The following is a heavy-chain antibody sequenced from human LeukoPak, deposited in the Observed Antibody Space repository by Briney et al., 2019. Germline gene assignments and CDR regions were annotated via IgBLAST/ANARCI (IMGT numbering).Heavy chain of an antibody. CDR3: AKASGAIFGVAGYFDY. CDR1: GFTFRSYA. Sequence: GGSLRLSCAASGFTFRSYAMSWVRRAPGKGLEWFSAISGSGTNTDYADSVKGRFTISRDNSKNTLYLQMNSLRAEDTAVYYCAKASGAIFGVAGYFDYWGQGTLVTVSS. CDR2: ISGSGTNT. J-gene: IGHJ4*02. D-gene: IGHD3-3*02. V-gene: IGHV3-23*01.